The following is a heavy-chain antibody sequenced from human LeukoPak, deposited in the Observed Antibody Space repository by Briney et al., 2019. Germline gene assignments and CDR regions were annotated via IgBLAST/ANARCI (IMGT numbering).Heavy chain of an antibody. D-gene: IGHD1-7*01. J-gene: IGHJ3*02. CDR2: IYYSGST. Sequence: SETLSLTCTVSGGSISSSSYYWGWIRQPPGKGLEWIGSIYYSGSTYYNPSLKSRVTISVDTSKNQFSLKLSSVTAADTAVYYCAALVPPGDRELFDIWGQGTMVTVSS. CDR1: GGSISSSSYY. CDR3: AALVPPGDRELFDI. V-gene: IGHV4-39*01.